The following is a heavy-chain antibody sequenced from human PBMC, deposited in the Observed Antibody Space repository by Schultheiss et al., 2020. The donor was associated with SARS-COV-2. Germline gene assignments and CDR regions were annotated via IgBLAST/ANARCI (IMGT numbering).Heavy chain of an antibody. CDR2: VTHSGST. Sequence: SETLSLTCTVSGGSISSGYYWGWIRQPPGKGLQWVGGVTHSGSTNYNPSLKSRVTISLDTSKNQFSLKLSSVTAADTAVYYCTRWDSWGQGTLVTVSS. CDR1: GGSISSGYY. CDR3: TRWDS. J-gene: IGHJ4*02. V-gene: IGHV4-38-2*02.